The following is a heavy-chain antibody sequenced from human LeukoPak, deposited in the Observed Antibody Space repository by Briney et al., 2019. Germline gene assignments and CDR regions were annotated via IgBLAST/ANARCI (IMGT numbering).Heavy chain of an antibody. J-gene: IGHJ3*02. Sequence: SETLSLTFTVSGYSIRNGYNWGWIRLSPGKGSEWLGSIYQSGSTYDNPSLKSRVTISLETSRNQFSLKLNSVTAADTAVYYCAKSNGYGLVDIWGQGTMVTVSS. CDR1: GYSIRNGYN. CDR3: AKSNGYGLVDI. CDR2: IYQSGST. D-gene: IGHD3-10*01. V-gene: IGHV4-38-2*02.